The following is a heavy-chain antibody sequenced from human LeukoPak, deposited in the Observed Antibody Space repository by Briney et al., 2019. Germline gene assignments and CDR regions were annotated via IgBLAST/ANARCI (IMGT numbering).Heavy chain of an antibody. V-gene: IGHV3-74*01. J-gene: IGHJ6*03. CDR1: GFSFTTSW. CDR2: INSDGSAA. CDR3: AGDQKKNYYMNV. Sequence: GGSLRLSCAASGFSFTTSWMHWVRHAPGKGLVGVSRINSDGSAANYADSVKGRFTISRDNTKNTLSLQMYSLRGEDTAVYYCAGDQKKNYYMNVWGKGTTVTVSS.